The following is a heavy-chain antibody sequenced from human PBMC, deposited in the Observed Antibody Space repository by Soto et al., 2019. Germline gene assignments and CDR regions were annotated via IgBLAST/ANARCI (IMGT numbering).Heavy chain of an antibody. Sequence: QVRLVQSGAEVKKPGASVKVSCKASGYTFTGYYIHWVRQAPGQGLEWMGSISPHRGGPNYAQRLQGRVTLTRDTSMTTVYMEMSGLTSDDTAVYYCAREEQTGANYDRDYWGQGTLVTVSS. CDR2: ISPHRGGP. D-gene: IGHD7-27*01. J-gene: IGHJ4*02. CDR3: AREEQTGANYDRDY. CDR1: GYTFTGYY. V-gene: IGHV1-2*02.